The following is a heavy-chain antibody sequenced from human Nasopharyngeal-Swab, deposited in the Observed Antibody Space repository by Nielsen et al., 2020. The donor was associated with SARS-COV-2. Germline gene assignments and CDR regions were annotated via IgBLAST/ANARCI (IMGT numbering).Heavy chain of an antibody. J-gene: IGHJ6*02. CDR3: ARGGRTRIQLWQGPPYGMDV. CDR2: VNPSGGST. D-gene: IGHD5-18*01. Sequence: WVRQAPGQGLEWMGIVNPSGGSTSYAQKFQGRVTMTRDTSTSTAYMELSSLRSEDTAVYYCARGGRTRIQLWQGPPYGMDVWGQRTTVTVSS. V-gene: IGHV1-46*01.